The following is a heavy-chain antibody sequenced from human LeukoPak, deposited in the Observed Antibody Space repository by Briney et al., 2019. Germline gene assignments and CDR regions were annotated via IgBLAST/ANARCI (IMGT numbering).Heavy chain of an antibody. D-gene: IGHD2-2*01. CDR1: GFTFSGYA. J-gene: IGHJ4*02. CDR3: ARVVVPAAPPDY. V-gene: IGHV3-30*04. CDR2: ISYDGSNK. Sequence: PGRSLRLSCAASGFTFSGYAMHWVRQAPGKGLEWVAVISYDGSNKYYADSVKGRFTISRDNSKNTLYLQMNSLRAEDTAVYYCARVVVPAAPPDYWGQGTLVTVSS.